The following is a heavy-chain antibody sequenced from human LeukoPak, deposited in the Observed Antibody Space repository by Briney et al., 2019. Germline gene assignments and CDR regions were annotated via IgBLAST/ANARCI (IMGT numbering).Heavy chain of an antibody. CDR1: GYTFTSYW. D-gene: IGHD3-3*01. CDR3: ARGGSGYYAYFDY. Sequence: KVSCKASGYTFTSYWIGWVRQMPGKGLEWMGIIYPGDSDTRYSPSFQGQVTISADKSISTAYLQWSSLKASDTAMYYCARGGSGYYAYFDYWGQGTLVTVSS. V-gene: IGHV5-51*01. CDR2: IYPGDSDT. J-gene: IGHJ4*02.